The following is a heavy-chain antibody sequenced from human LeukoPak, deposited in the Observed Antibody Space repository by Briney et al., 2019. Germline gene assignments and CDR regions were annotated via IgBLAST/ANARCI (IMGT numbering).Heavy chain of an antibody. CDR3: ARGTDHYGSGSYGY. Sequence: PSETLSLTCTVSGDSISSGSYYWTWIRQHPGKGLEWLGYIYKSGSTYYNPSLKSRVIISIDTSKNQFSLQLTSVNAADTAVYYCARGTDHYGSGSYGYWGQGILVTVSS. J-gene: IGHJ4*02. CDR1: GDSISSGSYY. CDR2: IYKSGST. V-gene: IGHV4-31*03. D-gene: IGHD3-10*01.